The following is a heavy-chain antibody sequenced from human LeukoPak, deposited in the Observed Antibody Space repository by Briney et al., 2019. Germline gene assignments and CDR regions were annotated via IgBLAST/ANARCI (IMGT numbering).Heavy chain of an antibody. CDR1: GFTFSSYG. CDR2: ISYDGSNK. Sequence: GGSLRLSCAASGFTFSSYGMHWVRQAPGKGLEWVALISYDGSNKYYADSVKGRFTISRDNSKNTLYLQMNSLRAEDTAVYYCAKEGVESTSPYYYDSSGYLNWGQGTLVTVSS. V-gene: IGHV3-30*18. J-gene: IGHJ4*02. D-gene: IGHD3-22*01. CDR3: AKEGVESTSPYYYDSSGYLN.